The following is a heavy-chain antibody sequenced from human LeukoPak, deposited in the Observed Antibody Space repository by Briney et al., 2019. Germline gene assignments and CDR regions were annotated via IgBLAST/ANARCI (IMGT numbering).Heavy chain of an antibody. V-gene: IGHV3-21*01. CDR1: GFTFSSYS. CDR2: ISSSSNYI. D-gene: IGHD3-10*01. CDR3: ARDTYYYGSGSYSISAEFDY. J-gene: IGHJ4*02. Sequence: PGGSLRLSCAASGFTFSSYSMNWVRQAPGKGLEWVSSISSSSNYIYYADSVKGRFTISRDNAKNSLYLQMNSLRAEDTAVYYCARDTYYYGSGSYSISAEFDYWGQGTLVTASS.